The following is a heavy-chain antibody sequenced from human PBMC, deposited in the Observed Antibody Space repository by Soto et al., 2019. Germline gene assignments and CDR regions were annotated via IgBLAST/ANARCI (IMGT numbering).Heavy chain of an antibody. CDR2: IWFNGINK. J-gene: IGHJ6*02. CDR1: GFTFSQHA. CDR3: ARAESPYGVYNYHGMDV. V-gene: IGHV3-33*01. Sequence: GGSLRLSCAASGFTFSQHAMHWVRQAPGKGLEWVAVIWFNGINKYYGDSVKGRFTISRDNSKNALYLEMNSLRGEDTAVYYCARAESPYGVYNYHGMDVWGQGTTVTVSS. D-gene: IGHD1-20*01.